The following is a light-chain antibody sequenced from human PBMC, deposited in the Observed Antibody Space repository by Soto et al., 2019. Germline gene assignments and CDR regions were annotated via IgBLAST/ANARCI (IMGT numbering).Light chain of an antibody. J-gene: IGKJ5*01. CDR2: AAS. V-gene: IGKV1-27*01. CDR3: QKYNSAPA. CDR1: QGISNS. Sequence: DIQMTQSPSSLSASVGDRVTITCRASQGISNSLAWYQQKPGKVPKLLIYAASTLQSGVPSRFSGSGSGTDFTLTISSLQPEDVATYYCQKYNSAPAFGQGTRLEIK.